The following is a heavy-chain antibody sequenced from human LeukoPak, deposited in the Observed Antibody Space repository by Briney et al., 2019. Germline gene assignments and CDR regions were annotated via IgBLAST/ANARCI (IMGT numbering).Heavy chain of an antibody. J-gene: IGHJ4*02. Sequence: ASVKVSCKASGYTFTTYGISWVRQAPGHGLEWMGGISTFNGHTNYAQSRQDRVTMTTDTSTSTVYMELRSLRSDDTAVYYCATYSAAGRTYYFDYWGQGALVTVSS. V-gene: IGHV1-18*01. D-gene: IGHD6-13*01. CDR2: ISTFNGHT. CDR3: ATYSAAGRTYYFDY. CDR1: GYTFTTYG.